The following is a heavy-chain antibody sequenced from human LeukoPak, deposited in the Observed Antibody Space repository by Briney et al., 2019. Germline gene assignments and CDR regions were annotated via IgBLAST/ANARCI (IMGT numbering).Heavy chain of an antibody. D-gene: IGHD3-22*01. V-gene: IGHV3-30*02. CDR3: ARAMTYYYDSSGYYLDY. CDR2: IRYDGSNK. CDR1: GFTFSSYG. Sequence: GGSLRLSCAASGFTFSSYGMHWVRQAPGKGLEWVAFIRYDGSNKYYADSVKGRFTISRDNAKNSLYLQMNSLRAEDTAVYYCARAMTYYYDSSGYYLDYWGQGTLVTVSS. J-gene: IGHJ4*02.